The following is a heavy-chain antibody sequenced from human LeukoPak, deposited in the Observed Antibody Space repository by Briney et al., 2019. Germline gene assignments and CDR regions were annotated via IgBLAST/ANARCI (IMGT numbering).Heavy chain of an antibody. CDR2: ITTSSSYM. CDR3: ASDGTYYYDSKGAFDI. V-gene: IGHV3-21*01. Sequence: GGSLRLSCAASGFTFSTYNMNWVRRTPGKGLEWVSSITTSSSYMFYADSVKGRFTISRDNAKNSLYLQMNSLRAEDTAVYYCASDGTYYYDSKGAFDIWGQGTMVTVSS. J-gene: IGHJ3*02. CDR1: GFTFSTYN. D-gene: IGHD3-22*01.